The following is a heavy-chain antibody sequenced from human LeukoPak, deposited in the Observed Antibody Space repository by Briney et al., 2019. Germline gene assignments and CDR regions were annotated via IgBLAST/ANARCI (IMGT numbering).Heavy chain of an antibody. CDR1: GYTFTSYD. D-gene: IGHD3-22*01. J-gene: IGHJ3*02. CDR3: ARGDTMIVVDAFDI. V-gene: IGHV1-8*01. Sequence: GASVKVSCKASGYTFTSYDINWVRQATGQGLEWMGWMNPNSGNTGYAQKFQGRVTMPRNTSISTAYMELSSLRSEDTAVYYCARGDTMIVVDAFDIWGQGTMVTVSS. CDR2: MNPNSGNT.